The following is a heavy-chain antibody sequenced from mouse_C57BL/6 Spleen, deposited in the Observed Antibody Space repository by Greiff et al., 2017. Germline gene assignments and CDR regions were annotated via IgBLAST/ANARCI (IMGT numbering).Heavy chain of an antibody. Sequence: VKLQQPGAELVRPGSSVKLSCKASGYTFTSYWMDWVKQRPGQGLEWIGNIYPSDSETHYNQKFKDKATLTVDKSSSTAYMQLSSLTSEDSAVDYGARGGDYYGSSYGAMDYWGQGTSVTVSS. CDR2: IYPSDSET. V-gene: IGHV1-61*01. CDR1: GYTFTSYW. CDR3: ARGGDYYGSSYGAMDY. D-gene: IGHD1-1*01. J-gene: IGHJ4*01.